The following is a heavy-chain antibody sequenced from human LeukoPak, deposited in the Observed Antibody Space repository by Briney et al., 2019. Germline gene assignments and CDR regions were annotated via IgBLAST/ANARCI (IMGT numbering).Heavy chain of an antibody. J-gene: IGHJ4*02. CDR3: ARDPSSSYPLDY. V-gene: IGHV1-2*02. CDR2: NNPNSGGT. CDR1: GYTFTGYY. Sequence: ASVKVSCKASGYTFTGYYMHWVRQAPGQGLEWMGWNNPNSGGTNYAQKFQGRVTMTRDTSISTAYMELSRLRSDDTAVYYCARDPSSSYPLDYWGQGTLVTVSS. D-gene: IGHD6-6*01.